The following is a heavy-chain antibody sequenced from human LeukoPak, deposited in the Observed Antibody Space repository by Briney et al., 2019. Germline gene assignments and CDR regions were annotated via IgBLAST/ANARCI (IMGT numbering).Heavy chain of an antibody. Sequence: ASVKVSCKASGYTFTGYYMHWVRQAPGKGLEWVANIKEDGSEKYYVDSVKGRFTISRDNARNSLYLQMNSLRAEDTAVYYCARDEYNWNVDAFDIWGQGTVVTVSS. CDR3: ARDEYNWNVDAFDI. V-gene: IGHV3-7*01. CDR1: GYTFTGYY. J-gene: IGHJ3*02. D-gene: IGHD1-20*01. CDR2: IKEDGSEK.